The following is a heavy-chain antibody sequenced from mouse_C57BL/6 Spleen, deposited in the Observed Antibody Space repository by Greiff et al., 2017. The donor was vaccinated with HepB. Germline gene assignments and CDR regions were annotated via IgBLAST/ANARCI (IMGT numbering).Heavy chain of an antibody. CDR1: GYAFSSYW. J-gene: IGHJ3*01. CDR2: IYPGDGDT. V-gene: IGHV1-80*01. Sequence: VQLQQSGAELVKPGASVKISCKASGYAFSSYWMNWVKQRPGKGLEWIGQIYPGDGDTNYNGKFKGKATLTADKSSSTAYMQLSSLTSEDSAVYFCAREGAYYSPWFAYWGQGTLVTVSA. D-gene: IGHD2-12*01. CDR3: AREGAYYSPWFAY.